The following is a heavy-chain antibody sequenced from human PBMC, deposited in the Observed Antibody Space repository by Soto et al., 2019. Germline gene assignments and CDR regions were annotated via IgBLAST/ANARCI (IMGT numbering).Heavy chain of an antibody. V-gene: IGHV5-10-1*01. CDR1: GFSFTTYW. D-gene: IGHD1-20*01. J-gene: IGHJ6*02. CDR3: ARIAYNYYGMDV. CDR2: IDPSDSYT. Sequence: PGESLKISCKGSGFSFTTYWIAWVRQMPGKGLEWMGRIDPSDSYTNYSPSFQGHVTISADKSISTAYLQWSSLKASDTAMYYCARIAYNYYGMDVWGQGTTVTVSS.